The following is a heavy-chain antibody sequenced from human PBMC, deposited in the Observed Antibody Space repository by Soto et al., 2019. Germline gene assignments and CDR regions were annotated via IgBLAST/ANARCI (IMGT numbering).Heavy chain of an antibody. CDR3: ARSTVVVPAAIIWFDP. CDR1: GVYISRGAYS. CDR2: IYHSGST. J-gene: IGHJ5*02. D-gene: IGHD2-2*02. Sequence: SEDLSLTCSVSGVYISRGAYSWSWIRQPPGKGLEWIGYIYHSGSTYYNPSLKSRVTISVDRSKNQFSLKLSSVTAADTAVYYCARSTVVVPAAIIWFDPWGQGTLVTVSA. V-gene: IGHV4-30-2*01.